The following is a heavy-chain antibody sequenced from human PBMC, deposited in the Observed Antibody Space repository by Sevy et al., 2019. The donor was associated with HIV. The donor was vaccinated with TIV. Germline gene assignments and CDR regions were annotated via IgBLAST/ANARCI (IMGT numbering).Heavy chain of an antibody. D-gene: IGHD5-12*01. V-gene: IGHV4-59*01. CDR3: ARAPPVRSGDDSLNWFDP. CDR2: IHDSGNS. Sequence: SETLSLTCSVSTGSISAYYWSWIRQPPGKGLEWIAYIHDSGNSNYNPSLKSRVTISMDTSKNQFSLKETSVTEADTALYYCARAPPVRSGDDSLNWFDPWGQGILVTVSS. J-gene: IGHJ5*02. CDR1: TGSISAYY.